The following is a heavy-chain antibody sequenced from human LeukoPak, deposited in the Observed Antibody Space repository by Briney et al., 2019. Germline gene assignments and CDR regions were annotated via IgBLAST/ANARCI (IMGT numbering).Heavy chain of an antibody. V-gene: IGHV1-69*05. Sequence: GASVKVSCKASGDTFTSYGISWVRQAPGQGLEWMGRIIPIFGTANYAQKFQGRVTITTDESTSTAYMELSSLRSEDTAVYYCARDPLWFGETYFDYWGQGTLVTVSS. CDR3: ARDPLWFGETYFDY. J-gene: IGHJ4*02. CDR2: IIPIFGTA. CDR1: GDTFTSYG. D-gene: IGHD3-10*01.